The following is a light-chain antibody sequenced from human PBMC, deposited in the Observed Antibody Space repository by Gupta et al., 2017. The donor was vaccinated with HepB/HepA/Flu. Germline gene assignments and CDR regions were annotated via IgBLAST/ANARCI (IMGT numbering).Light chain of an antibody. CDR1: QSVSSY. CDR2: NAS. CDR3: QQRSNWPRT. V-gene: IGKV3-11*01. Sequence: LKESPAPLSLSTGERATLSWRASQSVSSYLAWYQQKPGQAPRLLIYNASNRATGIPARFSGSGSGTDFTLTISSLEPEDFAVYYCQQRSNWPRTFGQATNVEIK. J-gene: IGKJ1*01.